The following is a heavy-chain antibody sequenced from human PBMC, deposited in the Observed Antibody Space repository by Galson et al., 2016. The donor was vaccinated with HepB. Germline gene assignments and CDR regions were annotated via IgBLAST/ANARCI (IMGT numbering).Heavy chain of an antibody. V-gene: IGHV3-30-3*01. CDR2: ISYDGNKI. CDR1: GFAFSNYA. D-gene: IGHD2-21*02. Sequence: SLRLSCAASGFAFSNYAMHWVRQAPGKGLEWVAVISYDGNKISYAYSVKGRFTLSRDNSKNTLYLQMNSLIAEDTGVYYCARDSCIGDCPYYLDYWGQGTQVTVSS. J-gene: IGHJ4*02. CDR3: ARDSCIGDCPYYLDY.